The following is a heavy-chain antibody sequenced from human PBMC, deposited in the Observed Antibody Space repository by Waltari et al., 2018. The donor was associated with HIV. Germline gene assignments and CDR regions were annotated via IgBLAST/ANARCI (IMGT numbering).Heavy chain of an antibody. CDR1: GFTFSSYW. CDR3: ARADSGSYNDY. J-gene: IGHJ4*02. CDR2: IKQDGSVK. D-gene: IGHD1-26*01. Sequence: EVQLVESGGGLVQPGGSLRLSCAASGFTFSSYWMSWVRQAPGKGQEWVANIKQDGSVKYYVDSVKGRFTISRDNAKNSLYLQMNSLRAEDTAVYYCARADSGSYNDYWGQGTLVTVSS. V-gene: IGHV3-7*01.